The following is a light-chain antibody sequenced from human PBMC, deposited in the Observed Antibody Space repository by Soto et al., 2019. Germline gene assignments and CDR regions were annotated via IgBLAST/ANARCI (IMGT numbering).Light chain of an antibody. V-gene: IGKV1-39*01. CDR3: QQSYSTP. CDR2: AAS. J-gene: IGKJ4*01. CDR1: QSISSY. Sequence: DIQMTPSPSSLSASVGDRVTITCRASQSISSYLNWYQQKPGKAPKLLIYAASSLQSGVPSRFSGSGSGTDFTLTISSLQPEDFATYYCQQSYSTPFGGGTKVDIK.